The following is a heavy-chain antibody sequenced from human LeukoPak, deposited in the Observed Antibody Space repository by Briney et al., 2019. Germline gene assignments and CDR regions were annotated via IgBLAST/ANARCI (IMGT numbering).Heavy chain of an antibody. Sequence: SETLSLTCAVYGGSFSGYYWSWIRQPPGKGLEWIGYIYHSGSTYYNPSLKGRVTISVDRSKNQFSLKLSSVTAADTAVYYCARMITMVRGGIKKNNWFDPWGQGTLVTVSS. CDR3: ARMITMVRGGIKKNNWFDP. D-gene: IGHD3-10*01. CDR2: IYHSGST. J-gene: IGHJ5*02. CDR1: GGSFSGYY. V-gene: IGHV4-34*01.